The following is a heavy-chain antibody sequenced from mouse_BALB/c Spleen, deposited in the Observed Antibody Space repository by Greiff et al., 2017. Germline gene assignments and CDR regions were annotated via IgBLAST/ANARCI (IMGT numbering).Heavy chain of an antibody. CDR3: ARDYGSSYGGFAY. V-gene: IGHV1-9*01. D-gene: IGHD1-1*01. J-gene: IGHJ3*01. Sequence: VQLQQSGAELMKPGASVKISCKATGYTFSSYWIEWVKQRPGHGLEWIGEILPGSGSTNYNEKFKGKATFTADTSSNTAYMQLSSLTSEDSAVYYCARDYGSSYGGFAYWGQGTLVTVSA. CDR1: GYTFSSYW. CDR2: ILPGSGST.